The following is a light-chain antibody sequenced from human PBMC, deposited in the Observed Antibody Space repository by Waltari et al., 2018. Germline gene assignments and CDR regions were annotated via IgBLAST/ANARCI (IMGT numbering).Light chain of an antibody. CDR1: QGISNS. CDR3: QQYHHLPLT. V-gene: IGKV1-33*01. J-gene: IGKJ4*01. Sequence: DIQMTQSPSSLSASVGDRVTITCQASQGISNSLNWYQQKPGKAPKLLIYDASSLEAGVPSTFSASGSGTHFTFTISSLQPDDVATYHCQQYHHLPLTFGGGSKVEVK. CDR2: DAS.